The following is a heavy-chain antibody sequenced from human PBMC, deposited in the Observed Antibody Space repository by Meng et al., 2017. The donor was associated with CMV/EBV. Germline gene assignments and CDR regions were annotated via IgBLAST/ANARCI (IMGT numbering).Heavy chain of an antibody. V-gene: IGHV3-23*01. CDR3: GKDGSSGYDHPYFDY. Sequence: TFSCYAVSWGRHARGEGLEWVSAISGSGGSTYYADSVKSRFTISRDNSKNALYLQMNSRRAEATAVYYCGKDGSSGYDHPYFDYWGQGTLVTVSS. J-gene: IGHJ4*02. CDR2: ISGSGGST. D-gene: IGHD3-22*01. CDR1: TFSCYA.